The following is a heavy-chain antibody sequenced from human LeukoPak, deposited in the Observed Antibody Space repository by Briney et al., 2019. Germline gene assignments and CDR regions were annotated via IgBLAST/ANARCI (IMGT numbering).Heavy chain of an antibody. D-gene: IGHD2-15*01. V-gene: IGHV3-74*01. J-gene: IGHJ4*02. CDR2: INLDGATT. Sequence: GGSLRLSCAAFGFTFRNYWMPWVRHAPGKGLVWVSCINLDGATTDYAGSVKGRFTISRENAKNMVCLQMDSLRAGGTAVYYCVRLLDVDYWGQGTLVTVSS. CDR3: VRLLDVDY. CDR1: GFTFRNYW.